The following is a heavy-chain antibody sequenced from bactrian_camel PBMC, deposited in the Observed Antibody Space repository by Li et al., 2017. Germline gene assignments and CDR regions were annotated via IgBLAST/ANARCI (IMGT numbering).Heavy chain of an antibody. CDR2: INSGGGTT. CDR1: GFTFSGGW. Sequence: QLVESGGGLVQAGGSLRLSCAASGFTFSGGWMYWVRQAPGKGLEWVSTINSGGGTTYYADSVKGRFIIFQDNVKNTVRLQMYRLETNDTAKYYCAADFGSNGYCYIDLSTQYTARGQGTQVTVS. CDR3: AADFGSNGYCYIDLSTQYTA. V-gene: IGHV3S25*01. J-gene: IGHJ4*01. D-gene: IGHD3*01.